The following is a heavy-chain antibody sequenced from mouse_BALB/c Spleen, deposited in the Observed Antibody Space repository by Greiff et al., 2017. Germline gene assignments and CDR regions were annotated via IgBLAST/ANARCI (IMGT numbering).Heavy chain of an antibody. J-gene: IGHJ3*01. D-gene: IGHD1-2*01. CDR3: AREDSLLRLRAWFAY. CDR2: ISDGGSYT. CDR1: GFTFSDYY. Sequence: EVQLVESGGGLVKPGGSLKLSCAASGFTFSDYYMYWVRQTPEKRLEWVATISDGGSYTYYPDSVKGRFTISRDNAKNNLYLQMSSLKSEDTAMYYCAREDSLLRLRAWFAYWGQGTLVTVSA. V-gene: IGHV5-4*02.